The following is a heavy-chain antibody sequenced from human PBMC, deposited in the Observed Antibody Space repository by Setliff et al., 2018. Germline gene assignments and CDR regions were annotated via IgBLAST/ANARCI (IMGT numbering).Heavy chain of an antibody. CDR1: GFTFSSLW. D-gene: IGHD3-3*01. CDR3: SRDVYDFRTGQADP. V-gene: IGHV3-7*01. CDR2: INQGGGDQ. Sequence: PGGSLRLSCAASGFTFSSLWMAWVRQAPGKGLEWVAHINQGGGDQFYVDSVRGRFIISRDNAKNSLYLHMNSLRADDTAVYYCSRDVYDFRTGQADPWGQGTLVTVSS. J-gene: IGHJ5*02.